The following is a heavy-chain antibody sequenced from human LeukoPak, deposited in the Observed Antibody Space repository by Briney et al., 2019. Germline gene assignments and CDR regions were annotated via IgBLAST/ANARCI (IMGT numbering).Heavy chain of an antibody. Sequence: GASVKVSCKASGYTFTDYYLHWLRQAPGQGLEWMGIINPSGGSTSYAQKFQGRVTMTRDMSTSTVYMELSSLRSEDTAVYYCAREGYANESDYWGQGTLVTVSS. J-gene: IGHJ4*02. V-gene: IGHV1-46*01. CDR2: INPSGGST. CDR1: GYTFTDYY. D-gene: IGHD5-12*01. CDR3: AREGYANESDY.